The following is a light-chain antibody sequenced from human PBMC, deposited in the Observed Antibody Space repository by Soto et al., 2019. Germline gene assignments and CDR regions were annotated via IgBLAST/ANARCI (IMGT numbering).Light chain of an antibody. CDR1: SSNIGAHYD. Sequence: QLVLTQPPSVSGAPGQRVTISCTGSSSNIGAHYDVHWYQQLPGKPPKLLIYGNTNRPSGVPDRFSGSKSGTSASLAIAGLQADDESDYYCQSYDNRLSGYVFGTGTKLTVL. V-gene: IGLV1-40*01. CDR2: GNT. CDR3: QSYDNRLSGYV. J-gene: IGLJ1*01.